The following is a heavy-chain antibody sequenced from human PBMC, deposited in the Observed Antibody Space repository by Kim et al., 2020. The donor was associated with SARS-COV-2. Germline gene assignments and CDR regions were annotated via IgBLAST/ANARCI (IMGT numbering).Heavy chain of an antibody. CDR3: ARRLSNTSGLGSHCCDL. CDR1: GGSFSGYY. D-gene: IGHD3-10*01. Sequence: SETLSLTCAVYGGSFSGYYWSWIRQPPGKGLEWIGEINHSGRTNYNPSLKSRVTISVDTSKNQFSLKLTSVTAADTAVYYCARRLSNTSGLGSHCCDLWGQGTLVTVSS. CDR2: INHSGRT. V-gene: IGHV4-34*01. J-gene: IGHJ4*02.